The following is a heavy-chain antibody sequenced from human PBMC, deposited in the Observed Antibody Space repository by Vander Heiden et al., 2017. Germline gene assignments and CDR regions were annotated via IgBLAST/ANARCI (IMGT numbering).Heavy chain of an antibody. Sequence: QVQLQQWGAGLLKPSETLSLTCAVYGGSFSGYYWSWIRQPPGKGLEWIGEINHSGSTNYNPSIKSRVTIAVDTSKNQFSLKLSSVTAAETAVYYCAREGYFTNGVCYVSRGTFDYWGQGTLVTVYS. CDR1: GGSFSGYY. J-gene: IGHJ4*02. CDR3: AREGYFTNGVCYVSRGTFDY. CDR2: INHSGST. V-gene: IGHV4-34*01. D-gene: IGHD2-8*01.